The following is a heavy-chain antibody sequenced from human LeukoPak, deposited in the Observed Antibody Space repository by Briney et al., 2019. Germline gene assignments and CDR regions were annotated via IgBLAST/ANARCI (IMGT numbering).Heavy chain of an antibody. D-gene: IGHD6-19*01. V-gene: IGHV1-69*04. Sequence: SVKVSCKASGGTFSSYAISWVRQAPGQGLEWMGRIIPILGIANYAQKFQGRVTITADKSTSTAYMELSSLRAEDTAVYYCARDPYSSGWYGNENYYWFDPWGQGTLVTVSS. CDR3: ARDPYSSGWYGNENYYWFDP. CDR1: GGTFSSYA. J-gene: IGHJ5*02. CDR2: IIPILGIA.